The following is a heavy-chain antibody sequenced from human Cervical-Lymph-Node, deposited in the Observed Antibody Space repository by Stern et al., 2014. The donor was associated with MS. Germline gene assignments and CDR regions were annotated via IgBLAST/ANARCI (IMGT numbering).Heavy chain of an antibody. J-gene: IGHJ4*02. Sequence: EVHLVESGGGLVKPGGSLRLSCAASGFTFSSYSMNWVRQAPGKGLEWVSSISSSSSYIYYADSVKGRFTISRDNAKNSLYLQMNSLRAEDTAVYYCARPYSSGWYGIDYWGQGTLVTVSS. CDR2: ISSSSSYI. D-gene: IGHD6-19*01. CDR3: ARPYSSGWYGIDY. V-gene: IGHV3-21*01. CDR1: GFTFSSYS.